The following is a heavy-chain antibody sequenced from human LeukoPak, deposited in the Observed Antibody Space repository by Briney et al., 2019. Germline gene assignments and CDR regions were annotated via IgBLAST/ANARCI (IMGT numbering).Heavy chain of an antibody. D-gene: IGHD4-17*01. CDR1: GGSISSYY. Sequence: SETLSLTCTVSGGSISSYYWSWIRQPPGKGLEWIGYIYYSGSTNYNPSLKSRVTISVDTSKNQLSLKLSSVTAADTAVYYCARQPTVTTKCYFDYWGQGTLVTVSS. V-gene: IGHV4-59*01. J-gene: IGHJ4*02. CDR3: ARQPTVTTKCYFDY. CDR2: IYYSGST.